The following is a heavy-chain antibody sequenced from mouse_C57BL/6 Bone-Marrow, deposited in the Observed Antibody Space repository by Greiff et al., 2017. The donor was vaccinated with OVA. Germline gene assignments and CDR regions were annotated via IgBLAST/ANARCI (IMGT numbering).Heavy chain of an antibody. D-gene: IGHD2-1*01. V-gene: IGHV5-6*01. CDR3: ASLWYPFAY. J-gene: IGHJ3*01. Sequence: EVKVVESGGDLVKPGGSLKLSCAASGFTFSSYGMSWVRQTPDKRLEWVATISSGGSYTYYPDSVKGRFTISRDNAKNTRYLQMSSLKSEDTAMYYCASLWYPFAYWGQGTLVTVSA. CDR1: GFTFSSYG. CDR2: ISSGGSYT.